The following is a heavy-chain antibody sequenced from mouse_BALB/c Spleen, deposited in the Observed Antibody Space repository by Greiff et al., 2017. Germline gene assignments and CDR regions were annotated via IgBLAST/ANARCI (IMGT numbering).Heavy chain of an antibody. J-gene: IGHJ2*01. CDR1: GFNIKDYY. CDR2: IDPENGNT. Sequence: DVQLQESGAELVRPGALVKLSCKASGFNIKDYYMHWVKQRPEQGLEWIGWIDPENGNTIYDPKFQGKASITADTSSNTAYLQLSSLTSEDTAVYYCASPDYYWGQGTTLTVSS. V-gene: IGHV14-1*02. CDR3: ASPDYY.